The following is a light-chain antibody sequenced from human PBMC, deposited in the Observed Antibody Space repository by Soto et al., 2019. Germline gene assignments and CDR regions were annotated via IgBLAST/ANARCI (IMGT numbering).Light chain of an antibody. CDR3: HQTYSPILR. V-gene: IGKV1-39*01. CDR2: GAS. CDR1: QSISSD. J-gene: IGKJ5*01. Sequence: IRVTQCPSSVPASVGNSVTITCRTSQSISSDLNWYQQKTGRAPKLIIYGASTLQSGVTSRFSGSGSGTHLNLTISSVYEEDLATYYSHQTYSPILRFGPRTRLEIK.